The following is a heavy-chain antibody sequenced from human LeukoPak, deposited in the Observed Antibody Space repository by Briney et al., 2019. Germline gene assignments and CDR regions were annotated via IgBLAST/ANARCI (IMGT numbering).Heavy chain of an antibody. D-gene: IGHD3-16*02. CDR3: GYTNNFYH. V-gene: IGHV3-7*01. CDR2: IKHDGSEE. CDR1: GLSISGQW. Sequence: PGESLRLSCVASGLSISGQWMNWVRQAPGQGLEWVANIKHDGSEEHYVDSVKGRFTISRDDGRNSVSLQMNSVRAEDTAVYYWGYTNNFYHWGQGTLVVVSS. J-gene: IGHJ4*02.